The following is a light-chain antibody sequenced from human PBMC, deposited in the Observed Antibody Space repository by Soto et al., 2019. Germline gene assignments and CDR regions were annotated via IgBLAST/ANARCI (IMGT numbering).Light chain of an antibody. Sequence: EIVLTQSPATLSLSPGERATLSCRASQSVSSYLAWYQQKPGQAPRILIYDASNRATGIPARFSGSGSGTDFTLTISSLEPDDFAVYYCQQRSNWPPYTFGQGTKLEIK. V-gene: IGKV3-11*01. CDR1: QSVSSY. CDR2: DAS. CDR3: QQRSNWPPYT. J-gene: IGKJ2*01.